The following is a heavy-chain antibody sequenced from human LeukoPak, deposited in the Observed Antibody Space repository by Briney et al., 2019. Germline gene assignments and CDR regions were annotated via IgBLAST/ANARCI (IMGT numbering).Heavy chain of an antibody. Sequence: GASVKVSCKASGYTFTSYGISWVRQAPGQGLEWMGWISAYNGNTNYAQKLQGRVTMTTDTSTSTAYMELRSLRSDDTAVYYCARHAKYIAVEGFDPWGQGTLVTVSS. J-gene: IGHJ5*02. CDR2: ISAYNGNT. D-gene: IGHD6-19*01. V-gene: IGHV1-18*01. CDR1: GYTFTSYG. CDR3: ARHAKYIAVEGFDP.